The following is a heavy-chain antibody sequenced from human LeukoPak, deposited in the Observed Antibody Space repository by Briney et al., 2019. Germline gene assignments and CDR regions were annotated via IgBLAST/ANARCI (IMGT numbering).Heavy chain of an antibody. J-gene: IGHJ6*04. Sequence: GSLRLPCSAAGFTFSSYAIHWVRQAPGKGLEYVSAISSNGGSTYYANSVKGRCTISRDNSKNTLYLQMGSLRAEDMAVYYCARGSGDVWGKGTTVTVSS. CDR2: ISSNGGST. CDR3: ARGSGDV. V-gene: IGHV3-64*01. CDR1: GFTFSSYA. D-gene: IGHD3-10*01.